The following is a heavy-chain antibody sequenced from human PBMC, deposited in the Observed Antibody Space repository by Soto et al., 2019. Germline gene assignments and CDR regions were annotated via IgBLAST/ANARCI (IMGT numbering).Heavy chain of an antibody. V-gene: IGHV4-59*01. CDR1: GGSISSYY. Sequence: QVQLQESGPGLVKPSGTLSLTCTVSGGSISSYYWSWIRQPPGKGLEWIAYIYYSGSTKYNPSLRSRVTISVDTSKNQFSLKLSSLTAADTAVYYCARLGARYFDYWGQGTLVTVSS. CDR3: ARLGARYFDY. J-gene: IGHJ4*02. D-gene: IGHD2-15*01. CDR2: IYYSGST.